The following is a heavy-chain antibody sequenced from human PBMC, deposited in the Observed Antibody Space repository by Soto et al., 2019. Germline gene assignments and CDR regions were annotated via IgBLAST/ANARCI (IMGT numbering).Heavy chain of an antibody. CDR1: GDSVTNVNYY. CDR3: ARDRDGYKTGY. J-gene: IGHJ4*02. D-gene: IGHD5-18*01. Sequence: QVQLQESGPGLVKPSETLSLTCTVSGDSVTNVNYYWNWIRQPPGKGLEWIGYIRYSGGTNYNPSLKSRVTISVDTSKNQFSLMLSSVTAADTAAYYCARDRDGYKTGYWGQGTLVTVSS. CDR2: IRYSGGT. V-gene: IGHV4-61*01.